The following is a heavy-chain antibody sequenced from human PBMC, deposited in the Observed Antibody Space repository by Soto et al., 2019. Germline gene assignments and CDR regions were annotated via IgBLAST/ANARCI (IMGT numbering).Heavy chain of an antibody. CDR2: ISYDGSNK. V-gene: IGHV3-30-3*01. D-gene: IGHD3-22*01. J-gene: IGHJ4*02. CDR1: GFTFSSYA. Sequence: AGGSLRLSCAASGFTFSSYAMHWVRQAPGKGLEWVAVISYDGSNKYYADSVKGRFTISRDNSKNTLYLQMNSLRAEDTAVYYCARDQYSPYDGSGGSLDYWGQGTLVTVSS. CDR3: ARDQYSPYDGSGGSLDY.